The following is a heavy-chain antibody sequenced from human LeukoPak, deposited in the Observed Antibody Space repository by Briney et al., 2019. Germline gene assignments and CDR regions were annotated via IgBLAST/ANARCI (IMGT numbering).Heavy chain of an antibody. CDR1: GYSFTTYW. J-gene: IGHJ6*04. V-gene: IGHV5-51*01. CDR2: IYPGDSDT. Sequence: GESLKISCKGSGYSFTTYWIAWVRQMPGKGLEWMGIIYPGDSDTRYSPSFQGQVTISADRSICTAFLQWSSLKASDTAMYYCARQQVAYYYYYGMDVWGKGTTVTVSS. D-gene: IGHD2-15*01. CDR3: ARQQVAYYYYYGMDV.